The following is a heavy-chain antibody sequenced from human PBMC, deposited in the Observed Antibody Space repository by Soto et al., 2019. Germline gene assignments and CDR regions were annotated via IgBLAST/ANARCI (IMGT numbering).Heavy chain of an antibody. J-gene: IGHJ4*02. CDR1: GYSISSSNW. Sequence: SETLSLTCAVSGYSISSSNWWGWIRQPPGKGLEWIENIYYSGSTHYNPSLKSRVTVSVDTSKNQFSLKLTSVTAADTAVYFCVSHRNYIVVSGSFFDYWSQGTLVTVSS. V-gene: IGHV4-28*01. D-gene: IGHD6-19*01. CDR3: VSHRNYIVVSGSFFDY. CDR2: IYYSGST.